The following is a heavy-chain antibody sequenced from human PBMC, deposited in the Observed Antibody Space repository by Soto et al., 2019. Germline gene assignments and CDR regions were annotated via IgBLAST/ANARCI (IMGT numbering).Heavy chain of an antibody. CDR1: GFTFGSYP. D-gene: IGHD6-13*01. CDR2: ISTNGDST. CDR3: AGEGMSGPRWVFDY. J-gene: IGHJ4*02. Sequence: EVQLVESGGGLVQPGGSLRLSCAASGFTFGSYPMHWVRQAPGKGLEYVSAISTNGDSTFYANSVKGRFTISRDNSKNTLYLKMGSRRGEDRGVCYCAGEGMSGPRWVFDYWGQGTLVTASS. V-gene: IGHV3-64*01.